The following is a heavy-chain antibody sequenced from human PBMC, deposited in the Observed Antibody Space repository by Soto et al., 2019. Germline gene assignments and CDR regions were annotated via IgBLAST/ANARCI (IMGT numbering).Heavy chain of an antibody. Sequence: SETLSLTCTVSGGSISSGGYYWSWIRQHPGKGLEWIGYIYYSGSTYYNPSLKSRVTISVDTSKNQFSLKLSSVTAADTAVYYCARLYYDFWSGYPDTRNWFDPWGQGTLVTVSS. V-gene: IGHV4-31*03. CDR1: GGSISSGGYY. CDR3: ARLYYDFWSGYPDTRNWFDP. J-gene: IGHJ5*02. D-gene: IGHD3-3*01. CDR2: IYYSGST.